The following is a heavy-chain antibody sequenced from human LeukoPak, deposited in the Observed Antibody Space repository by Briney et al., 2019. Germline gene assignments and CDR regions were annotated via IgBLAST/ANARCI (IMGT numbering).Heavy chain of an antibody. Sequence: SVKVFCKASGGTFSSYTISWVRQAPGQGLEWMGRIIPILGIANYAQKFQGRVTITADKSTSTAYMELSSLRSEDTAVYYCARKGTVTTPLYYYGMDVWGQGTTVTVSS. CDR1: GGTFSSYT. CDR3: ARKGTVTTPLYYYGMDV. D-gene: IGHD4-17*01. J-gene: IGHJ6*02. V-gene: IGHV1-69*02. CDR2: IIPILGIA.